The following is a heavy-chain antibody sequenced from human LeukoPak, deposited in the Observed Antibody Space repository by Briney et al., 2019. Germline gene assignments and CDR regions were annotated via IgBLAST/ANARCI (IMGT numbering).Heavy chain of an antibody. CDR2: IYFSGST. CDR3: ARAGYSSGYVGGFDY. V-gene: IGHV4-59*01. Sequence: SVTLSLTCTVSGGSINSYYWNWIRQSPGKGLEWIGHIYFSGSTNYNPSLKSRVIISVDMSKNRFSLRLSSVTAADTAVYYCARAGYSSGYVGGFDYWGQGALVTVSS. J-gene: IGHJ4*02. D-gene: IGHD5-18*01. CDR1: GGSINSYY.